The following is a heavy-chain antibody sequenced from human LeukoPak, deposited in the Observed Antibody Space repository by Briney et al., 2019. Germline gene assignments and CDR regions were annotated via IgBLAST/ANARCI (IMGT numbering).Heavy chain of an antibody. V-gene: IGHV3-53*04. Sequence: PGGSLRLSCAVSGFIVSGNYMSWVRQAPGKGLEWVSVIYTGGNTHYADSVKGRFTISRQNSKNTLYLQMNGLRTEDTAVYYCAREPNCGGDCYFYDSWGQGTLVTVSS. D-gene: IGHD2-21*02. CDR3: AREPNCGGDCYFYDS. J-gene: IGHJ4*02. CDR2: IYTGGNT. CDR1: GFIVSGNY.